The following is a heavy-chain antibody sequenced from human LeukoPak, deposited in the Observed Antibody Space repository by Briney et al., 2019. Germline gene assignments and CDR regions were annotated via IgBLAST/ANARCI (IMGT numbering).Heavy chain of an antibody. Sequence: GASVKVSCKASGYTFTNYYIHWVRQAPGQGLEWMGWINPNSGGTNYAQKFQGRVTMTRDTSISTAYMELSRLRSDDTAVYYCARVDDYVWGSYRDYFDYWGQGTLVTVSS. CDR2: INPNSGGT. V-gene: IGHV1-2*02. CDR3: ARVDDYVWGSYRDYFDY. D-gene: IGHD3-16*02. CDR1: GYTFTNYY. J-gene: IGHJ4*02.